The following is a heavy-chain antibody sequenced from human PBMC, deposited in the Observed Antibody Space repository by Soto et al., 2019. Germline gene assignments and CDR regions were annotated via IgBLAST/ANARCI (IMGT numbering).Heavy chain of an antibody. D-gene: IGHD2-2*01. CDR1: GGSFSGYY. CDR3: ARAAREHIVVVPAAMLLANNWFDP. Sequence: SETLSLTCAVYGGSFSGYYWSWIRQPPGKGLEWIGEINHSGSTNYNPSLKSRVTISVDTSKNQFSLKLSSVTAADTAVYYCARAAREHIVVVPAAMLLANNWFDPWGQGTLVTVSS. V-gene: IGHV4-34*01. CDR2: INHSGST. J-gene: IGHJ5*02.